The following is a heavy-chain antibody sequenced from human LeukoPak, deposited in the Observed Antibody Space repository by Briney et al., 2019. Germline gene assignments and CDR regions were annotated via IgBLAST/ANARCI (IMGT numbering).Heavy chain of an antibody. CDR1: GSTFSSYS. Sequence: GSLRLSCAASGSTFSSYSMNWIRQPPGMGLEWIGTISYSGSTDYNPSLKSRVTIFADTSKNLFSLKVSSVTAADTAVYYCARGIERITIFGVVYSYYYYMDVWGKGTTVTVSS. V-gene: IGHV4-59*12. CDR3: ARGIERITIFGVVYSYYYYMDV. D-gene: IGHD3-3*01. J-gene: IGHJ6*03. CDR2: ISYSGST.